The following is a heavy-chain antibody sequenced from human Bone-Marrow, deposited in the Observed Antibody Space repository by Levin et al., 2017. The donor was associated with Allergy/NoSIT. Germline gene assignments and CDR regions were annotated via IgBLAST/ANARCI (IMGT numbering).Heavy chain of an antibody. CDR3: AKHSTPFVLDSSGYNDY. V-gene: IGHV3-23*01. J-gene: IGHJ4*02. D-gene: IGHD3-22*01. Sequence: QPGGSLRLSCAASGLTFSDYAMSWVRQAPGKGLEWVSGIGGSGDITYYADSVKGRFTISRDNFKNTLYLQMNSLRADDTAVYYCAKHSTPFVLDSSGYNDYWGQGTLVTVSS. CDR2: IGGSGDIT. CDR1: GLTFSDYA.